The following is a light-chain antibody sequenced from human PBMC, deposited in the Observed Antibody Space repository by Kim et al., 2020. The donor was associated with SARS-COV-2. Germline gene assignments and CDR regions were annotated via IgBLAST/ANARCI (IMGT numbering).Light chain of an antibody. Sequence: QRVTISCSGSSFNIGNNAVNWYQQLPGQPPKLLVFYDDLLPSGVSDRFSGSKSGTSASLAIRGLQSEDEADYYCAAWDDSLNGVVFGGGTQLTVL. J-gene: IGLJ3*02. CDR2: YDD. V-gene: IGLV1-36*01. CDR1: SFNIGNNA. CDR3: AAWDDSLNGVV.